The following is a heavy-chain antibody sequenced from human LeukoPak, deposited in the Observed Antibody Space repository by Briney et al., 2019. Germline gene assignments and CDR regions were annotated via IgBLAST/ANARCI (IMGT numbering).Heavy chain of an antibody. J-gene: IGHJ4*02. D-gene: IGHD6-19*01. V-gene: IGHV3-30*03. CDR1: GFTFSSYG. CDR2: ISYDGSNK. CDR3: STVDEVAGSDY. Sequence: GGSLRLSCAASGFTFSSYGMHWVRQAPGKGLEWVAVISYDGSNKYYADSVKGRFTISRDNSKNTLYLQMNSLRAEDTAVYYRSTVDEVAGSDYWGQGTLVTVSS.